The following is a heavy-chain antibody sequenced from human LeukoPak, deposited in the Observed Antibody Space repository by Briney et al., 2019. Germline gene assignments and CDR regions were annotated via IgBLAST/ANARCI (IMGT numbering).Heavy chain of an antibody. Sequence: SETLSLTCAVYGGSFSGYYWSWIRQPPGKGLEWIGEINHSGSTNYNPSLKSRVTISVDTSKNQFSLKLSSVTAADTAVYYCATDRSIFGRTFDYWGQGTLVTVSP. V-gene: IGHV4-34*01. CDR3: ATDRSIFGRTFDY. CDR1: GGSFSGYY. CDR2: INHSGST. D-gene: IGHD3-3*01. J-gene: IGHJ4*02.